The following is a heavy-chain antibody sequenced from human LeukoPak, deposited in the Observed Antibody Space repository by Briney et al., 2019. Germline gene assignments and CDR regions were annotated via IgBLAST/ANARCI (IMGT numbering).Heavy chain of an antibody. V-gene: IGHV3-21*01. Sequence: GGSLRLSCAASGFTFSSYSMNWVRQAPGKGLEWVSSISSSSSYIYYADSVKGGFTISRDNAKNSLYLQMNSLRAEDTAVYYCARDKEQWLVKVDYWGQGTLVTVSS. CDR3: ARDKEQWLVKVDY. CDR1: GFTFSSYS. J-gene: IGHJ4*02. CDR2: ISSSSSYI. D-gene: IGHD6-19*01.